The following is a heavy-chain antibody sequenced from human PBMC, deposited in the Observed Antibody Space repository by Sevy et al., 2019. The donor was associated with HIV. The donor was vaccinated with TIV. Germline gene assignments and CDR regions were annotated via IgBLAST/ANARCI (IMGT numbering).Heavy chain of an antibody. CDR1: GYTFTDYY. D-gene: IGHD3-10*01. CDR2: INPNSGAT. Sequence: ASVKVSCKASGYTFTDYYMHWVRQAPGQGLEWMGWINPNSGATAYAPTPQGRVTVTRDTSMSTAYMELTRLRSDDTAVYYCASHAKFDYSSLLDYWGQGTLVTVSS. CDR3: ASHAKFDYSSLLDY. J-gene: IGHJ4*02. V-gene: IGHV1-2*02.